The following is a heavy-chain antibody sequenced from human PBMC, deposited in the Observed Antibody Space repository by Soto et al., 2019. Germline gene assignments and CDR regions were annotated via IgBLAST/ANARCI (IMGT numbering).Heavy chain of an antibody. V-gene: IGHV1-18*01. Sequence: QVQLVQSGPEVKKPGASVKVSCKTSGYTFTSYGISWVRQAPGQGLEWMGWISTDKGKTNYAQKSQGRVTMTTDTSTSTAYMELRSLRSDDTAVYYCAPRSPAFDFWGQGTLVTVSS. CDR3: APRSPAFDF. CDR2: ISTDKGKT. CDR1: GYTFTSYG. J-gene: IGHJ4*02.